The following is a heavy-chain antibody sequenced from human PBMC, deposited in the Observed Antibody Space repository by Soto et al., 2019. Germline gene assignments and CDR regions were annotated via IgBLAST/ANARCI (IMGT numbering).Heavy chain of an antibody. V-gene: IGHV1-69*02. CDR1: GGTFSSYT. Sequence: QVQLVQSGAEVKKPGSSVKVSCKASGGTFSSYTISWVRQAPGQGLEWMGRIIPILGIANYAQKFQGRVTITADKSTSTAYMELSSLRSEDTAVYYCASRYYDSSAENWFDPWGQGTLVTVSS. CDR3: ASRYYDSSAENWFDP. D-gene: IGHD3-22*01. J-gene: IGHJ5*02. CDR2: IIPILGIA.